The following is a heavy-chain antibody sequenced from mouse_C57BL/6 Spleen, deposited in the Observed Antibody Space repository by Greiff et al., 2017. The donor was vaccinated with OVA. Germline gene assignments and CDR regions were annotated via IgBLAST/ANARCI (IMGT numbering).Heavy chain of an antibody. Sequence: QVQLQQPGPELVKPGASVKLSCKASGYTFTSYWMHWVKQRPGQGLEWIGMIHPNSGSTNYNEKFKSKATLTVDKSSSTAYMQLNSLTSEDSAVYCCVRSWDVGGFAYWGQGTLVTVSA. J-gene: IGHJ3*01. CDR1: GYTFTSYW. CDR3: VRSWDVGGFAY. D-gene: IGHD4-1*01. V-gene: IGHV1-64*01. CDR2: IHPNSGST.